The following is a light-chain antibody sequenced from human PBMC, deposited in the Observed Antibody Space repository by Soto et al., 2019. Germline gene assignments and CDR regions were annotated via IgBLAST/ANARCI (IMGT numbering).Light chain of an antibody. CDR3: ATWDDSLNAPV. CDR1: SSNIGSNS. J-gene: IGLJ3*02. CDR2: IDT. Sequence: QSALTQTPSASGAPGQSVTISCSGSSSNIGSNSVNWYQQFSGTAPKLLIYIDTQRPSGVPDRFSGSKSGTSASLAISGLQSEDEADYYCATWDDSLNAPVFGGGTKLTVL. V-gene: IGLV1-44*01.